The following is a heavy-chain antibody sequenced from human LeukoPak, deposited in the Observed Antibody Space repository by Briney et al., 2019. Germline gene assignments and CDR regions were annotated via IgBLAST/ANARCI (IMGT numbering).Heavy chain of an antibody. CDR2: ISGSGGST. D-gene: IGHD6-13*01. V-gene: IGHV3-23*01. CDR3: ARDSGSSWYEGAFDY. Sequence: GGSLRLSCAASGFTFSSYAMNWVRQAPGKGLEWVATISGSGGSTNYGGSVKGRFTISRDNSKNTLYLQMNSLRAEDTAVYYCARDSGSSWYEGAFDYWGQGTLVTVSS. J-gene: IGHJ4*02. CDR1: GFTFSSYA.